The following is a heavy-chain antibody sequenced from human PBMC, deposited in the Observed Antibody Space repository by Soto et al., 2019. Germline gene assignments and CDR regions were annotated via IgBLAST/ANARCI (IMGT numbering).Heavy chain of an antibody. V-gene: IGHV4-39*01. D-gene: IGHD5-18*01. Sequence: QLQLQESGPGLVKPSETLSLTCTVSGGSISSSSYYWGWIRQPPGKGLEWIGSIYYSGSTYYNPSLKSRVTISVDTSKNQFSLKLSSVTAADTAVYYCARFGYVDTAMVYDFDYWGQGTLVTVSS. J-gene: IGHJ4*02. CDR1: GGSISSSSYY. CDR2: IYYSGST. CDR3: ARFGYVDTAMVYDFDY.